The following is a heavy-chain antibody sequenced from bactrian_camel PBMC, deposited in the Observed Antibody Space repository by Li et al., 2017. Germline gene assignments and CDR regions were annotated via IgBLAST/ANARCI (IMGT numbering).Heavy chain of an antibody. CDR3: AKDLWTAGGTWYATFGY. CDR2: IDSDGST. Sequence: VQLVESGGGSVQAGGSLTLSCAASGDSRLCMTWFRQVPGKEREGVAAIDSDGSTSYADSVKGRFTISRDNAKNTLYLQLNSLKTEDTAMYYCAKDLWTAGGTWYATFGYWGQGTQVTVS. J-gene: IGHJ6*01. D-gene: IGHD6*01. CDR1: GDSRLC. V-gene: IGHV3S1*01.